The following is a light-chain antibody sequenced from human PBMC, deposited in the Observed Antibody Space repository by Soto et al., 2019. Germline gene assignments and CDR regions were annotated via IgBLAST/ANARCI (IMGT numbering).Light chain of an antibody. V-gene: IGKV4-1*01. J-gene: IGKJ2*01. Sequence: DIVMTQSPDSLVVSLGERATISCKSGRSVLYSSNNKNYLAWYQQESGQPPRLLIFWASTRESGVPDRFSGSGSGTDFTLTISSLQAEDVAVYYCQQYYSTPLTFGQGTKLEI. CDR1: RSVLYSSNNKNY. CDR3: QQYYSTPLT. CDR2: WAS.